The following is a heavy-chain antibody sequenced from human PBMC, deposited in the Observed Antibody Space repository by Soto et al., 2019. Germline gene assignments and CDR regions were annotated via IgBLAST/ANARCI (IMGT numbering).Heavy chain of an antibody. CDR2: MNPNRGNP. CDR3: AQSADGITKVGFDL. D-gene: IGHD3-10*01. CDR1: GYTFTSYD. Sequence: QVQLVQSGAEVKKPGASVKVSCKASGYTFTSYDINRVRHATGQGLEWMGWMNPNRGNPGYPPKFQGRVTMTTNTSIRTAYMELSSLRSEDTAVYYFAQSADGITKVGFDLWGRGTLVTVSS. V-gene: IGHV1-8*01. J-gene: IGHJ2*01.